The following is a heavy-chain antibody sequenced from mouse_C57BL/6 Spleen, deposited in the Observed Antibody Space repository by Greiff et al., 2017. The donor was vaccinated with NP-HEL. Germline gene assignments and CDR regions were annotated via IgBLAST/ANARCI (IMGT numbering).Heavy chain of an antibody. Sequence: QVQLQQSGAELVRPGASVTLSCKASGYTFTDYEMHWVKQTPVHGLEWIGAIDPETGGTAYNQKFKGKAILTADKSSSTAYMELRSLTSEDSAVDDRTGYNYGSGCAYWGQGTLVTVSA. CDR1: GYTFTDYE. V-gene: IGHV1-15*01. CDR3: TGYNYGSGCAY. J-gene: IGHJ3*01. D-gene: IGHD1-1*01. CDR2: IDPETGGT.